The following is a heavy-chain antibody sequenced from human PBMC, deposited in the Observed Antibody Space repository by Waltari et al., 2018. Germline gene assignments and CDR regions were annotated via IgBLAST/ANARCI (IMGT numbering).Heavy chain of an antibody. J-gene: IGHJ4*02. D-gene: IGHD3-10*01. CDR2: ISNYKDNT. V-gene: IGHV1-18*04. CDR1: GYTFSDYG. Sequence: QVQLVQSGPEATKPGASVKVSCKASGYTFSDYGITWVRQAPGQGLEWMGWISNYKDNTKYAQRFQGRVTMTRDTSTSTAHMELRSLASGDTAVYYCVRGGEGYFDNWGQGSLVTVSS. CDR3: VRGGEGYFDN.